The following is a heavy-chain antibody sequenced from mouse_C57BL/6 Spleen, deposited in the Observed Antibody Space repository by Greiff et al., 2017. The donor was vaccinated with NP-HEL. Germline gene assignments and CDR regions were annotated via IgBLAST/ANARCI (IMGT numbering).Heavy chain of an antibody. CDR3: ARRKITTVVATDAMDY. D-gene: IGHD1-1*01. V-gene: IGHV5-6*02. CDR1: GFTFSSYG. Sequence: EVKLVESGGDLVKPGGSLKLSCAASGFTFSSYGMSWVRQTPDKRLEWVATISSGGSYTYYPDSVKGRFTISRDNAKNTLYRQMSSLKSEDTAMYYCARRKITTVVATDAMDYWGQGTSVTVSS. J-gene: IGHJ4*01. CDR2: ISSGGSYT.